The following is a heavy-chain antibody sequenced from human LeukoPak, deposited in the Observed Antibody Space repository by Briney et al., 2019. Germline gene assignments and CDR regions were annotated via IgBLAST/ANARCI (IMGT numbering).Heavy chain of an antibody. CDR1: GFTFSSYW. CDR2: IKQDGSEK. CDR3: ARDGMGYSDAFDI. J-gene: IGHJ3*02. D-gene: IGHD3-22*01. V-gene: IGHV3-7*01. Sequence: GGSLRLSCAASGFTFSSYWMSWVRQAPGKGLEWVANIKQDGSEKYYVDSVKGRFTISRDNAKNSLYLQMNSLGAEDTAVYYCARDGMGYSDAFDIWGQGTMVTVSS.